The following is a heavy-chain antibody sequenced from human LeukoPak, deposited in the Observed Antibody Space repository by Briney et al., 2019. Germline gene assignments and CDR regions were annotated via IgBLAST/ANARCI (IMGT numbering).Heavy chain of an antibody. V-gene: IGHV4-39*01. CDR3: ARHPLYYYDSSGPFDY. CDR1: GGSISSSSYY. CDR2: IYYSGST. Sequence: SEILSLTCTVSGGSISSSSYYWGWIRQPPGKGLEWIGSIYYSGSTYYNPSLKSRVTISVDTSKNQFSLKLSSVTAADTAVYYCARHPLYYYDSSGPFDYWGQGTLVTVSS. D-gene: IGHD3-22*01. J-gene: IGHJ4*02.